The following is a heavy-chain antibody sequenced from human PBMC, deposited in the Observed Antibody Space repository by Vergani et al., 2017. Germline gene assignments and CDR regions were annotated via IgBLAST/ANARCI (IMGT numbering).Heavy chain of an antibody. CDR3: GRLGSVYPGDFDY. CDR2: IYYSGST. J-gene: IGHJ4*02. V-gene: IGHV4-39*01. D-gene: IGHD2/OR15-2a*01. CDR1: GGSISSSSYY. Sequence: QLQLQESGPGLVKPSETLSLTCTVSGGSISSSSYYWGWIRQPPGKGLEWIGSIYYSGSTYYNPSLKSRVTISVDTSKNQFSLKLSSVTAADTAVYYCGRLGSVYPGDFDYWGQGTLVTVSS.